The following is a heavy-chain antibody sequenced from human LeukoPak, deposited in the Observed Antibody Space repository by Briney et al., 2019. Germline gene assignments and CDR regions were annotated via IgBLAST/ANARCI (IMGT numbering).Heavy chain of an antibody. CDR2: IYYSGST. J-gene: IGHJ4*02. D-gene: IGHD6-19*01. CDR3: AREGMAVGFARFPIFNY. V-gene: IGHV4-59*01. Sequence: SETLSLTCTVSRGSISSYYWNWIRQSPGKGLEWIGDIYYSGSTNYNPSLKSRVTISVDTSKNQFSLRLTSVTAADTAVYYCAREGMAVGFARFPIFNYWGQGTLVTVSS. CDR1: RGSISSYY.